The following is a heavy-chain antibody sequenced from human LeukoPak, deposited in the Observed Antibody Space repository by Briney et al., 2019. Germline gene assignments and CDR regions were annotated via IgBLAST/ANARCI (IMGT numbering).Heavy chain of an antibody. CDR3: ARGITMIVVGGD. J-gene: IGHJ4*02. V-gene: IGHV4-39*01. CDR2: IYYSGST. CDR1: GGSISSSSYY. D-gene: IGHD3-22*01. Sequence: SETLSLTCTVSGGSISSSSYYWGWIRQPPGKGLEWIGSIYYSGSTYYNPSLKSRVTISVDTSKNQFSLKLSSVTAADTAVYYCARGITMIVVGGDWGQGTLVTVSS.